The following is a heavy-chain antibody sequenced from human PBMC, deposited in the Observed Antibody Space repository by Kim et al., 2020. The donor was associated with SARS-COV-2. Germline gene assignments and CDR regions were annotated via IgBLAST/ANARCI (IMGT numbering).Heavy chain of an antibody. Sequence: GGSRRLSCAASGFTFSSYSMNWVRQAPGKGLEWVSSISSSSSYIYYADSVKGRFTISRDNAKNSLYLQMNSLRAEDTAVYYCARDTRGGAVANTMIYYYYYYGMDVWGQGTTVTVSS. D-gene: IGHD6-19*01. CDR3: ARDTRGGAVANTMIYYYYYYGMDV. CDR2: ISSSSSYI. CDR1: GFTFSSYS. V-gene: IGHV3-21*01. J-gene: IGHJ6*02.